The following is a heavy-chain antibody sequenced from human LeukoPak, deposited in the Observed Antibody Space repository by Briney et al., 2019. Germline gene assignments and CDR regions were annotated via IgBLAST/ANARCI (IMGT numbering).Heavy chain of an antibody. Sequence: PGRSLRLSCAASGLTFRSYAMTSARQAPGKGMDWVPTIGGSGGSTSYADSVKGRFTSSRDNSKNTLYLQMNSLRAEDAAVYYCAKSLREEWLSYIFGFMDVWGQGTTVIVSS. CDR1: GLTFRSYA. D-gene: IGHD3-3*01. CDR3: AKSLREEWLSYIFGFMDV. CDR2: IGGSGGST. J-gene: IGHJ6*02. V-gene: IGHV3-23*01.